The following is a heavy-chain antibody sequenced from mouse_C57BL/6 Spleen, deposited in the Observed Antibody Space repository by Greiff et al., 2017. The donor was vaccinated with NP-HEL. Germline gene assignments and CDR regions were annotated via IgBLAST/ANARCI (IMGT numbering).Heavy chain of an antibody. V-gene: IGHV1-64*01. CDR3: ATPSTMITTAGYYFDY. D-gene: IGHD2-4*01. Sequence: VQLQQPGAELVKPGASVKLSCKASGYTFTSYWMHWVKQRPGQGLEWIGMIHPNSGSTNYNEKFKSKATLTVDKSSSTAYMQLSSLTSEDSAVYYCATPSTMITTAGYYFDYWGQGTTLTVSS. CDR1: GYTFTSYW. J-gene: IGHJ2*01. CDR2: IHPNSGST.